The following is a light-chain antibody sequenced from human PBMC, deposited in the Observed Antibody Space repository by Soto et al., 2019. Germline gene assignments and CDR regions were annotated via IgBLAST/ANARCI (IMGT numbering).Light chain of an antibody. J-gene: IGKJ2*01. V-gene: IGKV3-15*01. CDR2: GAS. CDR3: QQYNDWPPIT. CDR1: QTVSGN. Sequence: EIVMTQSPATMSVSPGERAALSCRASQTVSGNLAWYQQKPGQAPRLLIYGASTRATGVPARFSGSGSGTEFTLTISSLQSEDFAVYFCQQYNDWPPITFGQGTKLEIK.